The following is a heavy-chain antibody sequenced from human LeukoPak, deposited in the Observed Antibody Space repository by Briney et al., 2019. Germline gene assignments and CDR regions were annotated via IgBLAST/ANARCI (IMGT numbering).Heavy chain of an antibody. J-gene: IGHJ6*02. Sequence: SETLSLTCTVSGGSISSSSYYWGWIRQPPGKGLEWIGSIYYSGSTYYNPSLKSRVTISVDTSKNQFSLKLSSVTAADTAVYYCARGRLYSSSWSTGKYYYYYYGMDVWGQGTTVTVSS. CDR1: GGSISSSSYY. D-gene: IGHD6-13*01. CDR2: IYYSGST. V-gene: IGHV4-39*01. CDR3: ARGRLYSSSWSTGKYYYYYYGMDV.